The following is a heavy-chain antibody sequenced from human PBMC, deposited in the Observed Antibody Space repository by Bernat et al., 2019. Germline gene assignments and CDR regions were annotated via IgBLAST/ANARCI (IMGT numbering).Heavy chain of an antibody. Sequence: QVQLVESGGGVVQPGRSLRRSCAASGFTFSSYGMHWVRQAPGKGLEWVAVIWYEGSNKYYADSVKGRFTISRDNSKNTLYLQMNSLRAEDTAVYYCARESSDVDTAMAPLLDSMGFDPWGQGTLVTVSS. CDR3: ARESSDVDTAMAPLLDSMGFDP. CDR2: IWYEGSNK. J-gene: IGHJ5*02. V-gene: IGHV3-33*01. CDR1: GFTFSSYG. D-gene: IGHD5-18*01.